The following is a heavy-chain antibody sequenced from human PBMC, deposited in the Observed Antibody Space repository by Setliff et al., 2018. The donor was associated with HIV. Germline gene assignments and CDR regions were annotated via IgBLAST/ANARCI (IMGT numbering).Heavy chain of an antibody. CDR3: TTPLDSSGYFGSDYFDY. V-gene: IGHV1-2*02. Sequence: GASVKVSCKASGYTFTGNYIHWVRQAPGQGLEWMGWINPNSGGTNYEQKFQGRVTMTRDTSISTAYMELSRLRSDDTALYYCTTPLDSSGYFGSDYFDYWGQGALVTVSS. J-gene: IGHJ4*02. CDR2: INPNSGGT. CDR1: GYTFTGNY. D-gene: IGHD3-22*01.